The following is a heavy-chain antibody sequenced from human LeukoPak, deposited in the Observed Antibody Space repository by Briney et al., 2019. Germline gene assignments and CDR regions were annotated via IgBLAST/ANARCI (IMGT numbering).Heavy chain of an antibody. CDR1: GGSFSGYY. CDR2: INHSGST. V-gene: IGHV4-34*01. D-gene: IGHD2-21*01. CDR3: ARSIVSGMDV. Sequence: SETLSLTCAVYGGSFSGYYWSWIRQPPGKGLEWIGEINHSGSTNYNPSLKSRVTISVDTSKNQFSLKLSSVTAADTAVYYCARSIVSGMDVWGQGTTVTVSS. J-gene: IGHJ6*02.